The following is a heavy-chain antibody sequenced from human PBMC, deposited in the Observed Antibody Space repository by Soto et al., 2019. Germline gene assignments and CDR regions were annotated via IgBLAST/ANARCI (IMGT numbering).Heavy chain of an antibody. CDR1: GGSFSGYY. V-gene: IGHV4-34*01. Sequence: PSETLSPTCAVYGGSFSGYYWSWIRQPPGKGLEWIGEINHSGSTNYNSSLKSRVTISVDTSKNQFSLKLSSVTAADTAVYYCARGGCSGGSCYPPVGFYFDYWGQGTLVTVSS. CDR2: INHSGST. J-gene: IGHJ4*02. D-gene: IGHD2-15*01. CDR3: ARGGCSGGSCYPPVGFYFDY.